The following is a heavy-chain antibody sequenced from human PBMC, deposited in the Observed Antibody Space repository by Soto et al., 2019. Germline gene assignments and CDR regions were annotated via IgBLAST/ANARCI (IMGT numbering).Heavy chain of an antibody. D-gene: IGHD3-16*01. Sequence: QVQLVQSGAEVKKPGSSVKVSCKASEGTFSSYAISWVRQAPGHGLEWMGGIIPIFGTVTYAQKFQGRVTITADESTSTAYMELSILRSEHTAVSYCARGGGIGGAFDIWGQGTKVTVSS. CDR1: EGTFSSYA. CDR2: IIPIFGTV. V-gene: IGHV1-69*01. CDR3: ARGGGIGGAFDI. J-gene: IGHJ3*02.